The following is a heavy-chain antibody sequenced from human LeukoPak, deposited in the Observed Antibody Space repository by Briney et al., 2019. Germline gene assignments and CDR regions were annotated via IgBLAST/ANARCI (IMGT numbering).Heavy chain of an antibody. D-gene: IGHD3-22*01. Sequence: GGSLRLSCAASGFTFSSYAMSWVRQAPGKGLEWVSAISGRGGGTYYADSVKGRFTISRDNSKNTLYLQMNSLRAEDTAVYYCAKGDYYYDSSGYLFDYWGQGTLVTVSS. J-gene: IGHJ4*02. CDR1: GFTFSSYA. CDR2: ISGRGGGT. V-gene: IGHV3-23*01. CDR3: AKGDYYYDSSGYLFDY.